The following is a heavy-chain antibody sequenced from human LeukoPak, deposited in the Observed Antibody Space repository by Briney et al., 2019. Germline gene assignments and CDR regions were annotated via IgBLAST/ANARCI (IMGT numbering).Heavy chain of an antibody. D-gene: IGHD5-24*01. CDR2: ISGSGGST. J-gene: IGHJ4*02. V-gene: IGHV3-23*01. CDR3: AKEMATTKPRYYFDY. Sequence: ISGSGGSTYYADSVKGRFTISRDNSKNTLYLQMNSLRAEDTAVYYCAKEMATTKPRYYFDYWGQGTLVTVSS.